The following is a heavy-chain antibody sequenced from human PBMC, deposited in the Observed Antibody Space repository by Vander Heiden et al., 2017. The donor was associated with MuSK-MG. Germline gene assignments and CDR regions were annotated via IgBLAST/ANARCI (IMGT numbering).Heavy chain of an antibody. CDR3: ASRQHCSGGSCYYYGMDV. J-gene: IGHJ6*02. CDR2: ISVAST. CDR1: GFSFSGRA. V-gene: IGHV3-21*06. D-gene: IGHD2-15*01. Sequence: EVQLVDSGGGHVRPGGSLRLSRGASGFSFSGRAVNWVRQAPGQGLEWVSSISVASTYYSDSVKGRFSMSRDDAKNSLYLQLNNLRDEDTAVYFCASRQHCSGGSCYYYGMDVWGQGTTVTVSS.